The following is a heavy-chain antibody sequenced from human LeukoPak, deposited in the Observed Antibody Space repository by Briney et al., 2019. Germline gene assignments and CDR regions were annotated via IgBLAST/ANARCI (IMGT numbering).Heavy chain of an antibody. Sequence: GESLKISCQASGYIFTNYWIGWVRQLPGKGLEWMGIIYPGDSDTRYSPSFQGQVTISADKSISTAYLQWSSLKASDTAMYYCARQATRPYYYDSSGYYGYFQHWGQGTLVTVSS. D-gene: IGHD3-22*01. V-gene: IGHV5-51*01. CDR3: ARQATRPYYYDSSGYYGYFQH. CDR1: GYIFTNYW. CDR2: IYPGDSDT. J-gene: IGHJ1*01.